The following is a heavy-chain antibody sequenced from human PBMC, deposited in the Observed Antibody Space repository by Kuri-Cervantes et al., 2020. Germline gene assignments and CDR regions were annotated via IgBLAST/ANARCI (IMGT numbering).Heavy chain of an antibody. J-gene: IGHJ4*02. V-gene: IGHV4-34*01. Sequence: SQTLSLTCAVYGGSFSGYYWSWIRQPPGKGLEWIGEINHSGSTNYNPSLKSRVTISVDTSKNQFSLKLSSVTAADTAVYYCARELAAAFNFDYWGQGTLVTVSS. CDR3: ARELAAAFNFDY. CDR2: INHSGST. CDR1: GGSFSGYY. D-gene: IGHD6-13*01.